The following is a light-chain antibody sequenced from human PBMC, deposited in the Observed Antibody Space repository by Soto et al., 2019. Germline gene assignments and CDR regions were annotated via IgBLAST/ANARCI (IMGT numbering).Light chain of an antibody. CDR2: GTS. CDR3: QQFGGSVYI. V-gene: IGKV3-20*01. CDR1: QSINSAY. J-gene: IGKJ2*01. Sequence: EIVLTQSPSTLSLPPGERATLSCRTSQSINSAYLAWYQHKPGQAPRLLIFGTSTRATGIPDRFSGSGSGTDFTLTISRLEPEECAVYYCQQFGGSVYIFGQGTKVEIK.